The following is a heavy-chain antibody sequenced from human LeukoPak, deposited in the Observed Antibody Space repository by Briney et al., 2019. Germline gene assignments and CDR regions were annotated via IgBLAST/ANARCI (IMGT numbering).Heavy chain of an antibody. CDR1: GYTFTSYG. CDR3: ARVRYYDYVWGSYPYGMDV. J-gene: IGHJ6*04. Sequence: GASVKVSCKASGYTFTSYGISWVRQAPGQGLECMGWISAYNGNTNYAQKLQGRVTMTTDTSTSTAYMELRSLRSDDTAVYYCARVRYYDYVWGSYPYGMDVWGKGTTVTVSS. V-gene: IGHV1-18*04. D-gene: IGHD3-16*02. CDR2: ISAYNGNT.